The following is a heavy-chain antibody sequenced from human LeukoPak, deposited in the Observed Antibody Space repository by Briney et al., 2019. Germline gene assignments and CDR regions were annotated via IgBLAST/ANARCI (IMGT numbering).Heavy chain of an antibody. D-gene: IGHD6-13*01. V-gene: IGHV3-11*06. Sequence: GGSLRLSCAASGFNFSDYYMSWIRQAPGKGLEWVSSISSSSSYIYYADSVKGRFTISRDNAKNSLYLQMNSLRAEDTAVYYYARGTIAAAVVYFQHWGQGTLVTVSS. CDR2: ISSSSSYI. CDR3: ARGTIAAAVVYFQH. CDR1: GFNFSDYY. J-gene: IGHJ1*01.